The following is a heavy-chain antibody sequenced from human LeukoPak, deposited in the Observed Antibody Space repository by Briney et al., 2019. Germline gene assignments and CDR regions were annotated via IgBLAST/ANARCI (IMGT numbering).Heavy chain of an antibody. CDR2: LSGSAGGT. Sequence: GGSLRLSCAASGFSFSMYAMSWVRQAPGKGLEWVAGLSGSAGGTNYADSVKGRFTISRDNSKNTLFLQMDRLRAEDTALYFCAKRGVVVRVFLVGFHKEAYYFDSWGQGAQVTVSS. CDR1: GFSFSMYA. J-gene: IGHJ4*02. V-gene: IGHV3-23*01. D-gene: IGHD3-16*02. CDR3: AKRGVVVRVFLVGFHKEAYYFDS.